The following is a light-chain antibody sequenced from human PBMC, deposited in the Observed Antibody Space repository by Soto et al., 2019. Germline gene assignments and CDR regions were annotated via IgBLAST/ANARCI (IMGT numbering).Light chain of an antibody. CDR1: SSDVGGYNY. Sequence: QSALTQPPSASGSPGQSVTISCTGTSSDVGGYNYVSWCQQHPGRAPKLMIYEVSKRPSGVPDRFSGSKSGNTASLTVSGLKTEDEADYYCSSYAGSNNQVFGTGTKLTFL. V-gene: IGLV2-8*01. CDR2: EVS. J-gene: IGLJ1*01. CDR3: SSYAGSNNQV.